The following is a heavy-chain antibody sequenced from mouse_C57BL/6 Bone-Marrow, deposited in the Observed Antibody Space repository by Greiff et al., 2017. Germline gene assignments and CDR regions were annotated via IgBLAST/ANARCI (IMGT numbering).Heavy chain of an antibody. CDR3: ARGGLYYYGSSPYYFDY. V-gene: IGHV1-26*01. D-gene: IGHD1-1*01. Sequence: VQLQQSGPELVKPGASVKISCKASGYTFTDYYMNWVKQSHGKSLEWIGDINPNNGGTSYNQKFKGKATLTVDKSSSTAYMELRSLTSEDSAVYYCARGGLYYYGSSPYYFDYWGQGTTLTVSS. CDR1: GYTFTDYY. J-gene: IGHJ2*01. CDR2: INPNNGGT.